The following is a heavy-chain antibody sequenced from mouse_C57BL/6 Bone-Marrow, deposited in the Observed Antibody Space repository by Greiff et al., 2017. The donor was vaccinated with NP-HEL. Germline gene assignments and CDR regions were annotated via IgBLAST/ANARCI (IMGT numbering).Heavy chain of an antibody. CDR2: ISNGGGST. V-gene: IGHV5-12*01. D-gene: IGHD1-1*01. J-gene: IGHJ3*01. Sequence: EVQLVESGGGLVQPGGSLKLSCAASGFTFSDYYMYWVRQTPEKRLEWVAYISNGGGSTYYPDTVKGRFTISRDNAKNTLYLQMSRLKSEDTAMYYCARHSSYEGFAYWGQGTLVTVSA. CDR3: ARHSSYEGFAY. CDR1: GFTFSDYY.